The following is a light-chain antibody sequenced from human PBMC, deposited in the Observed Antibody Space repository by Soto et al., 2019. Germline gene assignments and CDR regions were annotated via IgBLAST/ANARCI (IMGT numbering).Light chain of an antibody. CDR3: QQYYSYPRT. CDR1: QGISSY. Sequence: AIRMTQSPSSFSASTGDRGTITCRASQGISSYLAWYQQKPGKAPKLLIYAASTLQSGVPSRFSGSGSGTDFTLTISCLQSEDFATYYCQQYYSYPRTFGQGTKVDIK. V-gene: IGKV1-8*01. J-gene: IGKJ1*01. CDR2: AAS.